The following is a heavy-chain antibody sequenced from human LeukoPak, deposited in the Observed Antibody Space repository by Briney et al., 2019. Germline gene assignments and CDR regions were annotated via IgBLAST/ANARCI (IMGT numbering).Heavy chain of an antibody. CDR3: ARGVVAASLAY. D-gene: IGHD2-15*01. V-gene: IGHV3-30-3*01. J-gene: IGHJ4*02. CDR1: GFTFSSYA. CDR2: ISYDGSNK. Sequence: GGSLRLSCAASGFTFSSYAMHWVRQAPGKGLEWVAVISYDGSNKYYADSVKGRFTISRDNFKNTLYLQMNSLRAEDTAVYYCARGVVAASLAYWGQGTLVTVSS.